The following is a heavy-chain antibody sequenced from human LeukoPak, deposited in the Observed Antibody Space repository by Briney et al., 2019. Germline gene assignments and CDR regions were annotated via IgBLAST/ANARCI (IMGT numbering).Heavy chain of an antibody. Sequence: GGSLRLSCTASGFTVSNNYMSWVRQAPGKGLEWVSISYSDSNTNYADSVKGRFTISRDTSQNALSLQMNSLRAEDTAVYYCVRKNRDFNAAFDIWGQGTVVTVSS. D-gene: IGHD1-14*01. CDR2: SYSDSNT. J-gene: IGHJ3*02. V-gene: IGHV3-53*01. CDR3: VRKNRDFNAAFDI. CDR1: GFTVSNNY.